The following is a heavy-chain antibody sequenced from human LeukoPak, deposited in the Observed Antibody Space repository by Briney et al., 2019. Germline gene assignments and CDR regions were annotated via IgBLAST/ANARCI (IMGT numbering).Heavy chain of an antibody. V-gene: IGHV1-2*06. CDR3: ATADDYGDYGWFDP. D-gene: IGHD4-17*01. J-gene: IGHJ5*02. Sequence: ASVKVSCKASGYTFTGYYMHWVRQAPGQGLEWMGRINPNSGGTNYAQKFQGRVTMTEDTSTDTAYMELSSLRSEDTAVYYCATADDYGDYGWFDPWGQGTLVTVSS. CDR1: GYTFTGYY. CDR2: INPNSGGT.